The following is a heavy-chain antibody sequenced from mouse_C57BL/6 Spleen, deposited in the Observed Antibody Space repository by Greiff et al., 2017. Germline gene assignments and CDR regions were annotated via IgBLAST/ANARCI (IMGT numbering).Heavy chain of an antibody. Sequence: QVQLQQSGAELVRPGASVTLSCKASGYTFTDYEMHWVKQTPVHGLEWIGAIDPETGGTAYNQKFKGKAILTADKSSSTAYMELRSLTSEDSAVYYCTEGYSNDVWFAYWGQGTLVTVSA. J-gene: IGHJ3*01. V-gene: IGHV1-15*01. D-gene: IGHD2-12*01. CDR2: IDPETGGT. CDR1: GYTFTDYE. CDR3: TEGYSNDVWFAY.